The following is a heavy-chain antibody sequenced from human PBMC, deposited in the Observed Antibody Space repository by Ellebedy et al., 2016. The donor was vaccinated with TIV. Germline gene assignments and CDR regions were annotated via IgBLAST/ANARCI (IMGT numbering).Heavy chain of an antibody. CDR1: GSSFSNYY. Sequence: MPSETLSLTCAVYGSSFSNYYWNWIRQPPGKGLEWIGEIHPSGTTNFNPSLDSRVTISVDTSKNQFSLNLTYGTAADTAVYYCARGTDRSKVGYWGQGTLVTVSS. J-gene: IGHJ4*02. D-gene: IGHD3-22*01. V-gene: IGHV4-34*01. CDR3: ARGTDRSKVGY. CDR2: IHPSGTT.